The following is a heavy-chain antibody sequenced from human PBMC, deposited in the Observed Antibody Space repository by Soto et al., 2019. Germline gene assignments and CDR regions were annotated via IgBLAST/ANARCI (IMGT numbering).Heavy chain of an antibody. CDR3: SIQNTLVAATYFDY. D-gene: IGHD2-15*01. J-gene: IGHJ4*02. CDR1: GLPFRNYA. V-gene: IGHV3-30-3*01. Sequence: QLQLVESGGGVVQPGRSLKLSCVASGLPFRNYAFHWVRQAPGKGLEWLAVMTDDRPEIYYADSVQGRFTISRDNSKNTLYLQMNSLRSEDTAVYYCSIQNTLVAATYFDYWGQGTLVTVSS. CDR2: MTDDRPEI.